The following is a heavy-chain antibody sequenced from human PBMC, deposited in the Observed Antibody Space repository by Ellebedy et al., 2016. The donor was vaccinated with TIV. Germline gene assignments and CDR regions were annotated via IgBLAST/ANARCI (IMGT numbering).Heavy chain of an antibody. CDR3: AREENSGWDWVGKY. J-gene: IGHJ4*02. CDR2: ISPNGGDT. CDR1: GFIFTACS. D-gene: IGHD3-22*01. Sequence: GGSLRLXXAASGFIFTACSMAWVRQAPGKGLEWVSSISPNGGDTYYADSVKGRFTISRDNSKNTLYLQMNSLRTEDTAVYYCAREENSGWDWVGKYWGQGALVTVSS. V-gene: IGHV3-23*01.